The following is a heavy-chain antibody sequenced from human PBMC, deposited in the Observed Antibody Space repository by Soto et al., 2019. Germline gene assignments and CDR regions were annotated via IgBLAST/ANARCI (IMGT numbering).Heavy chain of an antibody. D-gene: IGHD3-10*01. J-gene: IGHJ3*02. Sequence: ASVKVSCKASGYTFTSYYMHWVRQAPGQGLEWMGIINPSGGSTSYAQKFQGRVTMTRDTSMSTVYMELSSLRSEDTAVYYCARALRRRITMVRGVIMGAPDAFDIWGQGTMVTVSS. V-gene: IGHV1-46*01. CDR2: INPSGGST. CDR1: GYTFTSYY. CDR3: ARALRRRITMVRGVIMGAPDAFDI.